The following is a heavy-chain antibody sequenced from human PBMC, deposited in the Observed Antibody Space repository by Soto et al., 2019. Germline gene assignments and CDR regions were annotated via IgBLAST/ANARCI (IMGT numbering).Heavy chain of an antibody. CDR3: ARDADTNSHSSQFDY. D-gene: IGHD1-1*01. CDR1: GFTFSNYG. Sequence: HPGGSLRLSCAASGFTFSNYGFHWVRQAPGKGLEWVAVIWYDGSKDYYADSVKGRFTVSRDRSKSTIYLQMSSLRVEDTAVYYCARDADTNSHSSQFDYWGPGTLVTVSS. CDR2: IWYDGSKD. J-gene: IGHJ4*02. V-gene: IGHV3-33*01.